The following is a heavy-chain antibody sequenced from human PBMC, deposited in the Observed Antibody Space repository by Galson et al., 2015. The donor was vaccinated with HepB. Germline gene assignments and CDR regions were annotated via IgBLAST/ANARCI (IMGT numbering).Heavy chain of an antibody. Sequence: SLRLSCAASGFTFSGYWMHWVRQAPGKGLVWVSRINSDGSSTSYADSVKGRFTISRDNAKNTLYLQMNSLRAEDTAVYYCFGYCSSTSCYLSGYWFDPWGQGTLVTVSS. CDR3: FGYCSSTSCYLSGYWFDP. CDR2: INSDGSST. J-gene: IGHJ5*02. V-gene: IGHV3-74*01. D-gene: IGHD2-2*03. CDR1: GFTFSGYW.